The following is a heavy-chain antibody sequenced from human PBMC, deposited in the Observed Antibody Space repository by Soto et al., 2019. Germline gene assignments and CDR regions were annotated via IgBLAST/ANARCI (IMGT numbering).Heavy chain of an antibody. Sequence: ASVKVSCKASGYTFTGYYMHWVRQAPGQGLEWMGWINPNSGGTNYAQKFQGRVTMTRDTSISTAYTELSRLRSDDTAVYYCARDSGYDLFAFDIWGQGTMVTVSS. CDR1: GYTFTGYY. CDR2: INPNSGGT. V-gene: IGHV1-2*02. J-gene: IGHJ3*02. CDR3: ARDSGYDLFAFDI. D-gene: IGHD5-12*01.